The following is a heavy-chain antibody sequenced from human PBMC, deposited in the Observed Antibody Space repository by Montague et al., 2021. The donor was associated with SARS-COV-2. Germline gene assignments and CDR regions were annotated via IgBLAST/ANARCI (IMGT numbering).Heavy chain of an antibody. CDR1: GSTFDDYV. CDR3: ARQLWLRGAFDI. J-gene: IGHJ3*02. V-gene: IGHV4-59*08. Sequence: LILSCAASGSTFDDYVMNWIRQPPVKGLEWIGYIYYSGSTNYNXSLKSRVTISVDTSKNQFSLKLSSVAAADTAVYYCARQLWLRGAFDIWGQGTMVTVSS. D-gene: IGHD5-18*01. CDR2: IYYSGST.